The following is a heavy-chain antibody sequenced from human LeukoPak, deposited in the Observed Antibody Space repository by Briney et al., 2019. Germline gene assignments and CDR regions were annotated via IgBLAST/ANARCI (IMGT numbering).Heavy chain of an antibody. CDR1: GGSINSYY. CDR2: IYYSGST. D-gene: IGHD3-10*01. CDR3: ARGFGELSVVTSYSDY. V-gene: IGHV4-59*12. Sequence: PSETLSLTCTVSGGSINSYYWSWIRQPPGKGLEWIGYIYYSGSTNYNPSLKSRVTISVDTSKNQFSLKLSSVTAADTAVYYCARGFGELSVVTSYSDYWGQGTLVTVSS. J-gene: IGHJ4*02.